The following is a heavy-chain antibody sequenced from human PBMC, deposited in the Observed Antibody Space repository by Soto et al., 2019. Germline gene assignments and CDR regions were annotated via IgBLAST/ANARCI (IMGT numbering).Heavy chain of an antibody. V-gene: IGHV4-34*01. CDR3: ARGGGSGFAP. J-gene: IGHJ5*02. CDR2: INHSGST. Sequence: QVQLQQWGAGLLKPSETLSLACAVYGGSFSGPNWSWIRQPPGKGLEWIGEINHSGSTNYNPSLRSRVTIQIARSKNQSPLRGGSVPAADTAVYYCARGGGSGFAPWGQGILVPVSS. CDR1: GGSFSGPN. D-gene: IGHD3-10*01.